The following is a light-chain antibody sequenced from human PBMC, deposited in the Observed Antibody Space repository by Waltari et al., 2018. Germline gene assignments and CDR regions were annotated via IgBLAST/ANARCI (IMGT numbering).Light chain of an antibody. CDR1: QNIDNS. Sequence: EILMTQSPATLSVSPGERATLSCRASQNIDNSLAWYQQKPGPAPRLLMFGASTRATGFPARFSGSGSGTEFTLTITSVQSEDFAVYYCQQSKDWPITFGQGTRLDIK. J-gene: IGKJ5*01. CDR3: QQSKDWPIT. CDR2: GAS. V-gene: IGKV3-15*01.